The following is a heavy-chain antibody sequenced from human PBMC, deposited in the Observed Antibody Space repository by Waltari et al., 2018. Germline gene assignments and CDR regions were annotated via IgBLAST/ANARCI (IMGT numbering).Heavy chain of an antibody. V-gene: IGHV3-53*01. J-gene: IGHJ3*02. CDR2: IYSGGST. Sequence: EVQLVESGGGLIQPGGSLRLSCAASGFTVSSNYMSWVRQAPGKGLEWVSVIYSGGSTYYADSVKGRFTISRDNSKNTLYLQMNSLRAEDTAVYYCARDCLGDDDNSNYCDDFDIWGQGTMVTVSS. CDR1: GFTVSSNY. D-gene: IGHD3-22*01. CDR3: ARDCLGDDDNSNYCDDFDI.